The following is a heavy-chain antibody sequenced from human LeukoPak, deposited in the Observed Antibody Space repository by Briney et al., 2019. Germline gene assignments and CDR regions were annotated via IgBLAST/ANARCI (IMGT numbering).Heavy chain of an antibody. J-gene: IGHJ4*02. CDR1: GFTFSSYA. D-gene: IGHD6-13*01. CDR3: AKDRAYSSSCPDY. CDR2: ISGSGGST. Sequence: PGGSLRLSCAASGFTFSSYAMSWVRQAPGKGLEWVSAISGSGGSTYYADSVKGRFTISRDNSKNTLYLQMNSLRAEGTAVYYCAKDRAYSSSCPDYWGQGTLVTVSS. V-gene: IGHV3-23*01.